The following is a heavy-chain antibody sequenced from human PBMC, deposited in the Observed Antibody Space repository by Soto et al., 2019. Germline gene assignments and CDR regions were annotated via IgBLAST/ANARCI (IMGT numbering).Heavy chain of an antibody. CDR2: ISSSSSYI. V-gene: IGHV3-21*01. CDR3: ARTSVVPAAILNWFDP. D-gene: IGHD2-2*02. J-gene: IGHJ5*02. Sequence: GGSLRLSCAASGFTFSSYSMNWVRQAPGKGLEWVSSISSSSSYIYYADSVKGRFTISRDNAKNSLYLQMNSLRAEDTAVYYCARTSVVPAAILNWFDPWGQGTLVTVSS. CDR1: GFTFSSYS.